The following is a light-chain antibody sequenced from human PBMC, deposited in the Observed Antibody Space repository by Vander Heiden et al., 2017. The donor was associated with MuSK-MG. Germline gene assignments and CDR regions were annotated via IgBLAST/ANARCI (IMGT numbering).Light chain of an antibody. Sequence: IQMTQSPSSLSASVGDRVTITCQTSQDITNYLNCYQQKPGRAPKLLIYDGSNLDTGVPSRFSGSGSGTDFTFTISSLQPEDVAIYYCQQDDNLPITFGGGTKVXIK. J-gene: IGKJ4*01. V-gene: IGKV1-33*01. CDR1: QDITNY. CDR3: QQDDNLPIT. CDR2: DGS.